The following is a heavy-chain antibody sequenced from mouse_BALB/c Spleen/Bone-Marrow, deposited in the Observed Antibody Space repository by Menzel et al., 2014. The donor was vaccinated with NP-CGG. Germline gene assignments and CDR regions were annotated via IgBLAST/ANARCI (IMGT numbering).Heavy chain of an antibody. D-gene: IGHD2-1*01. CDR2: IWAGGST. CDR1: GFSLTSYG. V-gene: IGHV2-9*02. CDR3: ARARSGNYYAMDY. Sequence: ESGPGLVAPSQSLSITCTVSGFSLTSYGVHWVRQPPGKGLEWLGVIWAGGSTNYSSALMSRLSISKDNSKSQVFLKMNSLQTDDTAMYYCARARSGNYYAMDYWGQGTSVTVSS. J-gene: IGHJ4*01.